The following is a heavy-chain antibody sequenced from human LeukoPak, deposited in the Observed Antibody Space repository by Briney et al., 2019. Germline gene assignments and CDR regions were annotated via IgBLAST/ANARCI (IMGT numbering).Heavy chain of an antibody. J-gene: IGHJ4*02. Sequence: GRSLRHSCAASGFTFSDYGLHWLRQAPGKGLEWVGMIAYDGNEKHYGDSVQGRFSISRDNSKDALYLQMNSLTAEDTAVYYCAREGGTTGWLTTDFWGQGTRVTVSS. V-gene: IGHV3-30*03. CDR2: IAYDGNEK. CDR1: GFTFSDYG. D-gene: IGHD1-1*01. CDR3: AREGGTTGWLTTDF.